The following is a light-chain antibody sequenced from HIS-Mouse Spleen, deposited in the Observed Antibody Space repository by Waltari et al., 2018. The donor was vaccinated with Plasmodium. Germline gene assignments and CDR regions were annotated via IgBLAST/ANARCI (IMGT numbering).Light chain of an antibody. Sequence: EIVMTQSPATLSVSPGERATLSCRASQSVSSNLAWYHQKPGQAPRLLIYGASTRATGIPARFSGSGSVTEFTLTISSLQSEDFAVYYCQQYNNWSFTFGPGTKVDIK. CDR1: QSVSSN. CDR2: GAS. CDR3: QQYNNWSFT. V-gene: IGKV3-15*01. J-gene: IGKJ3*01.